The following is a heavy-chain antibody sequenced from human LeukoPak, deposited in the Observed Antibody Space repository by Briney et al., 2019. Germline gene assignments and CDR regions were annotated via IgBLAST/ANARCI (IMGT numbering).Heavy chain of an antibody. CDR1: GFTFSSYA. CDR3: AKDGAANWGRAFDI. J-gene: IGHJ3*02. CDR2: ISGSGGRT. V-gene: IGHV3-23*01. D-gene: IGHD7-27*01. Sequence: GGSLRLSCAASGFTFSSYAMSWVRQAPGKGLEWVSTISGSGGRTYYADSVKGRFTISRDTSKNTLYLQMNSLRAEDTAVYYCAKDGAANWGRAFDIWGQGTMVTVSS.